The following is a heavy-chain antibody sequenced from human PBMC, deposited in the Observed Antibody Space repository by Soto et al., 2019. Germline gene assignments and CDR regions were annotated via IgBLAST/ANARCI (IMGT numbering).Heavy chain of an antibody. CDR2: VGGSGGNT. CDR3: AKMASDYINSLGA. J-gene: IGHJ5*02. V-gene: IGHV3-23*01. D-gene: IGHD4-4*01. Sequence: EVQLLESGGGLVQPGGSLRLSCAASGFTFNAYAMTWVRQAPGKGLEWVSSVGGSGGNTYYAHSVKGRFTISRDNFKNTLHLQMNRLRAEDTAVYFCAKMASDYINSLGAWGQGTLVTVSS. CDR1: GFTFNAYA.